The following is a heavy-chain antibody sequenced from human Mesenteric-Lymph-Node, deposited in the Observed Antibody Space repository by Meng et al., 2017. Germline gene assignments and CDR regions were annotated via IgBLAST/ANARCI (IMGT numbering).Heavy chain of an antibody. V-gene: IGHV4-31*03. CDR3: ARVSSGWDYFDY. CDR1: GGSVSSGGYY. Sequence: QVPLQDAGPGLVKPSQTLSLSCTVSGGSVSSGGYYWTWIRQHPGKGLEWFGHIYYSGSTFYNPSLKRRVIISIDTSKNQFSLNLRSLTAADTAVYYCARVSSGWDYFDYWGQGTLVTVAS. D-gene: IGHD6-19*01. J-gene: IGHJ4*02. CDR2: IYYSGST.